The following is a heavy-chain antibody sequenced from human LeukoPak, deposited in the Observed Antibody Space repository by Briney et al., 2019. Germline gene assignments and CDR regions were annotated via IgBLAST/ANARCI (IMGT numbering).Heavy chain of an antibody. CDR1: GYTFTGYY. D-gene: IGHD2-2*01. Sequence: ASVKVSCKASGYTFTGYYMHWVRQAPGQGLEWMGWINPNSGGTNYAQKFQGRVTMTRDTSISTAYMGLSRLRSDDTAVYYCARCGRVVPAAMKGDWFDPWGQGTLVTVSS. V-gene: IGHV1-2*02. CDR3: ARCGRVVPAAMKGDWFDP. J-gene: IGHJ5*02. CDR2: INPNSGGT.